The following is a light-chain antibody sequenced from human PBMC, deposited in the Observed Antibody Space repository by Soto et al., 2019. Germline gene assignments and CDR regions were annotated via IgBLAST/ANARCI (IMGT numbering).Light chain of an antibody. J-gene: IGKJ2*01. CDR2: AAS. Sequence: AIQMTQSPPSLSASVGDRVIITCRASQDIRVDVGWLQQRPGHAPNLLIYAASTLHTGVPSTFTGGGSGGAMTLTITDLPTDEVATYFGPQYYDVPYNFGQGT. V-gene: IGKV1-6*01. CDR3: PQYYDVPYN. CDR1: QDIRVD.